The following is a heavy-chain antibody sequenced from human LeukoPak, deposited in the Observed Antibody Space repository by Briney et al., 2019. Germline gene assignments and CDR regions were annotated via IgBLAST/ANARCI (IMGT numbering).Heavy chain of an antibody. V-gene: IGHV3-30*02. D-gene: IGHD2-2*01. J-gene: IGHJ4*02. CDR3: AKDCSTSCYGFDY. Sequence: PGGSLRLSCAASGFTFSSYAMSWVRQAPGKGLEWVAFIRYDGSNKYYADSVKGRFTISRDNSKNTLYLQMNSLRAEDTAVYYCAKDCSTSCYGFDYWGQGTLVTVSS. CDR2: IRYDGSNK. CDR1: GFTFSSYA.